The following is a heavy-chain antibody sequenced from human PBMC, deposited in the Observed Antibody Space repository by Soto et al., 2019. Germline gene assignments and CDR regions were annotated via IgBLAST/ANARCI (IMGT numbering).Heavy chain of an antibody. CDR1: GGSISSGGYS. D-gene: IGHD2-15*01. CDR2: IYYSGST. J-gene: IGHJ4*02. V-gene: IGHV4-31*11. CDR3: ASLTVVTPELDY. Sequence: PSETLSLTCAVSGGSISSGGYSWSWTRQHPGKGLEWIGYIYYSGSTYYNPSLKSRVTISVDTSKNQFSLKLSSVTAADTAVYYCASLTVVTPELDYWGQGTLVTVSS.